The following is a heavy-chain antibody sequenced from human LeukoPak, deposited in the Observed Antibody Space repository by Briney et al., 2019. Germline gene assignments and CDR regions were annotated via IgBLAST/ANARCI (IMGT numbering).Heavy chain of an antibody. V-gene: IGHV3-30*18. CDR3: AKLSSGWSGEDY. D-gene: IGHD6-19*01. CDR2: IKHDGSEK. J-gene: IGHJ4*02. CDR1: RITFSDYG. Sequence: PGGSLRLSCAASRITFSDYGMHWVRQAPGKGLEWLAVIKHDGSEKYYADSVKGRFSITRDNSKNTLYLQMNSLRTEDTAVYYCAKLSSGWSGEDYWGQGTLVTVSS.